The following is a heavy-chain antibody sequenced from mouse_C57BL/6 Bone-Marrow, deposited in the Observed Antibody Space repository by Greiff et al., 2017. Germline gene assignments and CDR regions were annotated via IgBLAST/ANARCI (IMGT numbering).Heavy chain of an antibody. J-gene: IGHJ2*01. CDR1: GYTFTSYG. CDR3: ARERGYGSSRYYFDY. D-gene: IGHD1-1*01. CDR2: IYPRSGNT. V-gene: IGHV1-81*01. Sequence: QVQLKQSGAELARPGASVKLSCKASGYTFTSYGISWVKQRTGQGLEWIGEIYPRSGNTYYNEKFKGKATLTADKSSSTAYMELRSLTSEDSAVYFCARERGYGSSRYYFDYWGQGTTLTVSS.